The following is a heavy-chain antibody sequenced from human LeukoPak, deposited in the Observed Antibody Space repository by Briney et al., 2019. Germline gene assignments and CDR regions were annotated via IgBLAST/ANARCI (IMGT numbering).Heavy chain of an antibody. V-gene: IGHV4-59*08. CDR2: SYYSGSP. D-gene: IGHD6-13*01. CDR3: ARQGTYSRATADF. CDR1: GGAISSYH. J-gene: IGHJ4*02. Sequence: PSETLSLTCTVSGGAISSYHWSWIRQPPARGLEWIGSSYYSGSPNYNPSLNSRLTIAVDTSKNQFSLQLSSVTAADTAVYYCARQGTYSRATADFWGQGTLVTVSS.